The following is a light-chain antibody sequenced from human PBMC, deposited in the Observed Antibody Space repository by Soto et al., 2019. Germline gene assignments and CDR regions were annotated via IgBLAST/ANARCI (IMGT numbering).Light chain of an antibody. J-gene: IGKJ1*01. V-gene: IGKV1-27*01. CDR2: AAS. CDR3: QKYNSAPRT. Sequence: DIQMTQSPSSLSASLGDRVTITFRASQGIGNYLAWYQLQPGKVPKLLIYAASTLQSGVPSRFSGSGSGTDFTLTISSLQPEDVATYFCQKYNSAPRTFGQGTKVEI. CDR1: QGIGNY.